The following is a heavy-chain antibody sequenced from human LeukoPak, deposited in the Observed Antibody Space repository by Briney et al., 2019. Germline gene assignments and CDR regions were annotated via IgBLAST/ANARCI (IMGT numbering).Heavy chain of an antibody. CDR2: TFDSETT. CDR3: ARRAAGTYYYYGMDV. CDR1: RSSMSGYY. V-gene: IGHV4-59*01. Sequence: SETLSLTCTVSRSSMSGYYWSWIRQPPGKGLEWIGYTFDSETTDYNPSLKSRVIISVDTSKNQVSLKLNSVTAADTAVYYCARRAAGTYYYYGMDVWGQGTTVTVSS. D-gene: IGHD6-13*01. J-gene: IGHJ6*02.